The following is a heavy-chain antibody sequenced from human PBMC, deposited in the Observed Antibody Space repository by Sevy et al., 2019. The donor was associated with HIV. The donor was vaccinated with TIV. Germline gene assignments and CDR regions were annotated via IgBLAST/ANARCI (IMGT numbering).Heavy chain of an antibody. CDR2: IKQDGSEK. V-gene: IGHV3-7*01. CDR3: ARDPGNSGNY. J-gene: IGHJ4*02. Sequence: GGSLRLSCVASGFTFSGDWMNWVRQAPGKGLEWVANIKQDGSEKYYLDSVKGRFTISRDNSKNTLYLQMDSLRPEDTTIYYCARDPGNSGNYWGQGTLVTVSS. D-gene: IGHD1-1*01. CDR1: GFTFSGDW.